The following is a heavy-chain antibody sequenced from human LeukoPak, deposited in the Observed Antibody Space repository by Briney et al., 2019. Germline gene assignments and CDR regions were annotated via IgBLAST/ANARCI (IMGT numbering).Heavy chain of an antibody. J-gene: IGHJ4*02. CDR3: AKDPFLGVIDPYFDY. V-gene: IGHV3-23*01. Sequence: GGSLRLSCAASGFTFSNYAMSWVRQTPGMRLEWVPAISGFGGSTYNADFVKGRFTISRDNSKNTLYLQMNSLRAEDTAIYYCAKDPFLGVIDPYFDYWGQGTLVTVSS. CDR2: ISGFGGST. D-gene: IGHD3-10*01. CDR1: GFTFSNYA.